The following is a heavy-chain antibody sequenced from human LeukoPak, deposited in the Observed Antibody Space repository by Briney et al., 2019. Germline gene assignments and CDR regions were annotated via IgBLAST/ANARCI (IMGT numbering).Heavy chain of an antibody. CDR2: INHSGST. CDR1: GGSFSGYY. V-gene: IGHV4-34*01. Sequence: SETLSLTCAVYGGSFSGYYWSWIRQPPGKGPEWIGEINHSGSTNYNPSFKSRVTISVDTSKNQFSLKLSSVTAADTAVYYCARGLRRYYFDYWGQGTLVTVSS. J-gene: IGHJ4*02. D-gene: IGHD3-10*01. CDR3: ARGLRRYYFDY.